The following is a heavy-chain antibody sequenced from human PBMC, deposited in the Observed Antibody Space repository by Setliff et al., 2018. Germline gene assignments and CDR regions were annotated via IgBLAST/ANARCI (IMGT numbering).Heavy chain of an antibody. J-gene: IGHJ4*02. D-gene: IGHD3-10*01. CDR3: ARVVIRGLVTRYYFDY. CDR2: IDESDI. Sequence: GGSLRLSCAASGFTFSGYYMQWVRQAPGKGLEWVSYIDESDIYYTNSVKGRFTISRDNAKNSLYLQMNSLRAEDTAVYYCARVVIRGLVTRYYFDYWGPGTLVTVSS. CDR1: GFTFSGYY. V-gene: IGHV3-21*05.